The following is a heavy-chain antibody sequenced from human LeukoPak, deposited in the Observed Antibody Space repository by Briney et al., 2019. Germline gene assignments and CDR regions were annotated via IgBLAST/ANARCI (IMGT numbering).Heavy chain of an antibody. CDR2: INPNSGGT. D-gene: IGHD1-1*01. V-gene: IGHV1-2*02. Sequence: GASVKVSCKASGYTFTSYGISWVRQAPGQGLEWMGWINPNSGGTKYAQKFQGSVTMTRGTSISTAYMELTSDDTAIYYCARDWGPTGSYLDHWGQGSLVTVSS. CDR1: GYTFTSYG. J-gene: IGHJ4*02. CDR3: ARDWGPTGSYLDH.